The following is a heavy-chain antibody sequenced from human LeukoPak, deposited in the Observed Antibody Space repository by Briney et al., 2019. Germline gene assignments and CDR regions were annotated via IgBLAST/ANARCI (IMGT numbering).Heavy chain of an antibody. CDR1: GFTFSSKG. J-gene: IGHJ4*02. CDR2: ISGSGGST. Sequence: GGSLSPSGAPPGFTFSSKGMSWVRQPPGKGLEWVSAISGSGGSTYYADSVKGRFTISRDNSKNTLYLQMNSLRAEDTAVYYCAKGRGQGFDYWGQGTLVTVSS. V-gene: IGHV3-23*01. CDR3: AKGRGQGFDY. D-gene: IGHD3-10*01.